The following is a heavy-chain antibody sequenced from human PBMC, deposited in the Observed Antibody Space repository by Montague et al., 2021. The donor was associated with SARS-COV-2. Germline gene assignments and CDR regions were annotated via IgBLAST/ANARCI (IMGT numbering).Heavy chain of an antibody. CDR1: GFTFSSYA. CDR3: AKAYMTTVTTLDFDY. CDR2: ISGSGGST. J-gene: IGHJ4*02. V-gene: IGHV3-23*01. D-gene: IGHD4-17*01. Sequence: SLRLSCAASGFTFSSYAMSWVRQAPGKGLEWVSAISGSGGSTYYADSVKGRSTISRDNSKNTLYLQMNSLRAEDTAVYYCAKAYMTTVTTLDFDYWPGNPGHRLL.